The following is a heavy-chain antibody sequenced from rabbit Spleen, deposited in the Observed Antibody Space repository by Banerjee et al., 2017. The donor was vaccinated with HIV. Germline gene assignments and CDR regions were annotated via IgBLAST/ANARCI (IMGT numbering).Heavy chain of an antibody. J-gene: IGHJ6*01. CDR2: IDAGSSDFT. CDR3: ARDSSSSFSSYGMDL. Sequence: QSLEESGGDLVKPGASLTLTCAASGFSFRGVYDMCWVRQAPGKGLEWIACIDAGSSDFTYHASWAKGRFTISKTSSTTVTLQMTSLTAADTATYFCARDSSSSFSSYGMDLWGPGTLVTVS. CDR1: GFSFRGVYD. D-gene: IGHD1-1*01. V-gene: IGHV1S40*01.